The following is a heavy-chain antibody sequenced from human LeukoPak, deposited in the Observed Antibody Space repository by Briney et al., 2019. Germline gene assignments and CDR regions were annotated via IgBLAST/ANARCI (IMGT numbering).Heavy chain of an antibody. CDR2: IYSSGST. CDR3: ARVAVTGYNWFDP. V-gene: IGHV4-4*07. CDR1: RGSISTYY. Sequence: SETLSLTCTVSRGSISTYYWTWIRQPPGKGLEWIGRIYSSGSTNYNPSFQSRVTMSLDTSKSQFSLKPTSVTAADTAVYYCARVAVTGYNWFDPWGQGTLVTVSS. J-gene: IGHJ5*02. D-gene: IGHD2-21*02.